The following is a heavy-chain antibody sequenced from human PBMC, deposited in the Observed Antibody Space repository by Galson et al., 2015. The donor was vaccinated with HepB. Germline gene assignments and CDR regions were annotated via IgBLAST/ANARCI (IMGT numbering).Heavy chain of an antibody. Sequence: SLRLSCAASGFTFSTYSMHWVRQAPGKGPEWVAAISDTGNFKVYADSVKGRFTLSRDNSQNTLYVQMDNLRVEDTAMYFCARDFAWNYDYWGQGTLVAVSS. CDR2: ISDTGNFK. D-gene: IGHD1-7*01. CDR3: ARDFAWNYDY. V-gene: IGHV3-30-3*01. J-gene: IGHJ4*02. CDR1: GFTFSTYS.